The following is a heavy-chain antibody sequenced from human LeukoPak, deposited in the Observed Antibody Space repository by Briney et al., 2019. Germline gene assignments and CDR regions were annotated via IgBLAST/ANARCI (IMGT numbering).Heavy chain of an antibody. J-gene: IGHJ3*02. CDR1: GGSISSGGYY. CDR2: IYYSGST. D-gene: IGHD3-22*01. V-gene: IGHV4-31*03. Sequence: SQTLSLTCTVSGGSISSGGYYWSWIRQHPGKGLEWIGYIYYSGSTYYNPSLKSRVTISVDTSKNQFSLKLSSVTAADTAVYYCARAVKVVVITTGAFDIWGQGTMVTVSS. CDR3: ARAVKVVVITTGAFDI.